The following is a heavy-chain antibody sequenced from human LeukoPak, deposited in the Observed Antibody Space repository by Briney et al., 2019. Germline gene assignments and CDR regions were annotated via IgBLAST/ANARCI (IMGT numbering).Heavy chain of an antibody. CDR2: IYYSGST. CDR1: GGSISSYY. Sequence: SETLSLTCTVSGGSISSYYWSWIRQPPGKGLEWIGYIYYSGSTNYNPSLKSRVTISVDTSKNQSSLKLSSVTAADTAVYYCARAPLGMVYFDYWGQGTLVTVSS. J-gene: IGHJ4*02. CDR3: ARAPLGMVYFDY. D-gene: IGHD7-27*01. V-gene: IGHV4-59*01.